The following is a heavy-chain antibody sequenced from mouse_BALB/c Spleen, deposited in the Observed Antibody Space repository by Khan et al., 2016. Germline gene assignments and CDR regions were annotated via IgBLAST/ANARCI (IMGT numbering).Heavy chain of an antibody. V-gene: IGHV3-8*02. CDR2: ISYSGST. Sequence: EVQLQESGPSLVKPSQTLSLTCSVTGDSITSGYWYWFRKFPGNKLEYMGYISYSGSTNYYPSPKSRISITPNTSTKQYYLQLMSVTTEVTATYYCARLTGNWYFDVCGAETTVTVSS. CDR3: ARLTGNWYFDV. J-gene: IGHJ1*01. D-gene: IGHD4-1*01. CDR1: GDSITSGY.